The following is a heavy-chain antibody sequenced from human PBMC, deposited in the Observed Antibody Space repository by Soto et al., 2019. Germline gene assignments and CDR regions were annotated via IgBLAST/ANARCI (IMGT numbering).Heavy chain of an antibody. V-gene: IGHV3-30-3*01. CDR2: ISYDGSNK. CDR1: GFTFSSYA. CDR3: ARDSRQYCSGGSCYLMDV. J-gene: IGHJ6*02. Sequence: GGSISLSCSASGFTFSSYAMHLVRPAPGKGLEWVAVISYDGSNKYYADSVKGRFTISRDNSKNTLYLQMNSLRAEDTAVYYCARDSRQYCSGGSCYLMDVWGQGTTVTVSS. D-gene: IGHD2-15*01.